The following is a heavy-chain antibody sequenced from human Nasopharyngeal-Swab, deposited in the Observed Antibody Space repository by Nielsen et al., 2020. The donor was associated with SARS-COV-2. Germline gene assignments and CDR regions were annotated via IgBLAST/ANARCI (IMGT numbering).Heavy chain of an antibody. CDR3: ARAGDYLKSYYYYGMDV. J-gene: IGHJ6*02. D-gene: IGHD7-27*01. CDR1: GFTFSSYW. CDR2: INSDGSST. Sequence: GESLKISCAAPGFTFSSYWMHWVRQAPGKGLVWVSRINSDGSSTSYADSVKGRFTISRDNAKNTLYLQMNSLRAEDTAVYYCARAGDYLKSYYYYGMDVWGQGTTVTVSS. V-gene: IGHV3-74*01.